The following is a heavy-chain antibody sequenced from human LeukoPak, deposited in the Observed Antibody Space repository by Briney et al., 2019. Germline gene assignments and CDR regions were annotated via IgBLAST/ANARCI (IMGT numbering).Heavy chain of an antibody. CDR3: ARRPAVTGNWFDP. Sequence: GESLQISCKGSGYSFTNYWIGWVRQMPGKGLEWMGIMYPGDSDARYSPSFQGQVTMSADKSISTAYLQWSSLKASDTAVYFCARRPAVTGNWFDPWGQGTLVTVSS. J-gene: IGHJ5*02. CDR1: GYSFTNYW. D-gene: IGHD4-17*01. CDR2: MYPGDSDA. V-gene: IGHV5-51*01.